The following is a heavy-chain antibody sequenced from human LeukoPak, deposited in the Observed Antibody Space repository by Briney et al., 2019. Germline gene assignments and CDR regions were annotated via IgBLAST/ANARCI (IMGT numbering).Heavy chain of an antibody. CDR2: IYSSGST. CDR3: ARGRWGGNAFDI. V-gene: IGHV4-61*02. CDR1: GGSISSGSYY. Sequence: PSETLSLTCTVSGGSISSGSYYWNWIRQPAGKGLEWIGRIYSSGSTNYNPSLKSRVTISVDTSKNQFSLKLSSVTAADTAVYYCARGRWGGNAFDIWGQGTMVTVSS. D-gene: IGHD3-10*01. J-gene: IGHJ3*02.